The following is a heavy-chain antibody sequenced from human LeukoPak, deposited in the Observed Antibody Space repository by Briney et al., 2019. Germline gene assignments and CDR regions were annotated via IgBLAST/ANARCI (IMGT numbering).Heavy chain of an antibody. J-gene: IGHJ4*02. CDR1: GFTFSSYA. D-gene: IGHD6-19*01. CDR3: ARDSVPRAVAVLFDY. CDR2: ISYDGSNK. V-gene: IGHV3-30-3*01. Sequence: PGGSLRLSCAASGFTFSSYAMRWVRQAPGKGLEWVAVISYDGSNKYYADSVKGRFTISRDNSKNTLYLQMNSLRAEDTAVYYCARDSVPRAVAVLFDYWGQGTLVTVSS.